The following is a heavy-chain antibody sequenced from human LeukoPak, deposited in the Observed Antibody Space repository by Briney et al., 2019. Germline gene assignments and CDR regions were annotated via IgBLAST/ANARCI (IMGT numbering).Heavy chain of an antibody. CDR3: ARGGGGEYSSGWYDY. CDR1: GGSISSYY. J-gene: IGHJ4*02. V-gene: IGHV4-59*01. D-gene: IGHD6-19*01. CDR2: IYYSGTT. Sequence: SETLSLTCTVSGGSISSYYWSWNRQPPGKGLEWIGYIYYSGTTNYNPSLKSRVTISVATSKNQFSLNLSSVTAADTAVYYCARGGGGEYSSGWYDYWGQGTLVTVSS.